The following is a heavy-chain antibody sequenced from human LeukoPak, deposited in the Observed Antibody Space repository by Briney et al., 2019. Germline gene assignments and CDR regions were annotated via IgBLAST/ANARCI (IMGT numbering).Heavy chain of an antibody. CDR1: GGSFSGYY. J-gene: IGHJ5*02. V-gene: IGHV4-34*01. Sequence: SETLSLTCAVYGGSFSGYYWSWIRQPPGKGLEWIGEINHSGSTNYNPSLKSRVTISVDTSKNQFSLKLSSVTAADTAVYYCASISITYNWFDPWGQGTLVTVSS. CDR3: ASISITYNWFDP. CDR2: INHSGST. D-gene: IGHD1-14*01.